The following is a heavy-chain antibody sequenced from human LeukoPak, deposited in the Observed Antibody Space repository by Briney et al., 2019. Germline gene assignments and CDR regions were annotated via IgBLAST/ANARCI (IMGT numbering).Heavy chain of an antibody. Sequence: GGSLRLSCAASGFTFDDYAMHWVRQAPGKGLEWVSGISWNSGSIGYADSVKGRFTISRDNSKNTLYLQMNSLRAEDTAVHYCAEEALGGARLFDNWGQGTLVTVSS. J-gene: IGHJ4*02. CDR3: AEEALGGARLFDN. V-gene: IGHV3-9*01. D-gene: IGHD1-26*01. CDR2: ISWNSGSI. CDR1: GFTFDDYA.